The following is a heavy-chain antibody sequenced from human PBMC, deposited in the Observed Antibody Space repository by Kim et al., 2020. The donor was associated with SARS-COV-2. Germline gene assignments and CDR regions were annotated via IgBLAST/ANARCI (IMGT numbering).Heavy chain of an antibody. Sequence: SETLSLTCSVSGGSISSSSYYWGWIRQPPGKRLEWIGSIYYNGNTYYNPSLKSRITISVDTSKNQFYLKMSSVTAADTAVYYCARPLVGGGCYHYWGQGTLVTVSS. V-gene: IGHV4-39*01. J-gene: IGHJ4*02. D-gene: IGHD3-16*01. CDR2: IYYNGNT. CDR1: GGSISSSSYY. CDR3: ARPLVGGGCYHY.